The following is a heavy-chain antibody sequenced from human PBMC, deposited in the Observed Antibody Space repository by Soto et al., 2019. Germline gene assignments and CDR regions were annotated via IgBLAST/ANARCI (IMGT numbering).Heavy chain of an antibody. CDR1: GFAFANYE. CDR2: INGVGDVK. Sequence: GPLRRSCAASGFAFANYEMHWVRQAPGKGLDWVAYINGVGDVKYYADSVEGRFTISRDNAKNALFLQMDNLRAEDTAIYYCARLSGDGFWKSYSPYNLFESWGQGALVTVSS. J-gene: IGHJ5*01. CDR3: ARLSGDGFWKSYSPYNLFES. D-gene: IGHD3-3*01. V-gene: IGHV3-48*03.